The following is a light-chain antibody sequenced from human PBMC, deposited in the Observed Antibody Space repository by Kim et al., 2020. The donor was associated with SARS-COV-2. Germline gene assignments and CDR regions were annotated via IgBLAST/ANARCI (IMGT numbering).Light chain of an antibody. CDR2: WTS. CDR1: QSNLYSANKKND. CDR3: KQYYTTPIS. V-gene: IGKV4-1*01. Sequence: ATNNCKTSQSNLYSANKKNDLAGYQQRPGQPPNLLMYWTSTRESGVPDRFSGRGSGTDFTLTISNQQAEDVAVYYGKQYYTTPISFGQGTRLEIK. J-gene: IGKJ5*01.